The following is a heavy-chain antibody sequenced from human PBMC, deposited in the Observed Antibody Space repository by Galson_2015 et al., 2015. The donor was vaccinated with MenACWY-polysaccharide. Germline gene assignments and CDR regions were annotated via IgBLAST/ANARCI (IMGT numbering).Heavy chain of an antibody. V-gene: IGHV3-23*01. J-gene: IGHJ5*02. CDR1: GFTFTSYA. Sequence: SLRLSCAASGFTFTSYAMSWVHQAPGKGLEWVSAIRSSGTNTYYADSVKGRFTISRDNSKNTLYLQMNSLRAEDTAVYYCAKDSTDFWSVAGRFDHWGQGTLVTVSS. CDR3: AKDSTDFWSVAGRFDH. CDR2: IRSSGTNT. D-gene: IGHD3-3*01.